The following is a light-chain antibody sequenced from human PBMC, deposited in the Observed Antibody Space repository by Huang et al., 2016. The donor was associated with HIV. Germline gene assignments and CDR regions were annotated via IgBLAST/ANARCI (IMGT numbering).Light chain of an antibody. CDR1: QSVSSN. CDR2: GAS. Sequence: EIVMTQSPATLSVSPGERATLSCRASQSVSSNLAWYQQKPGQGPRVLIYGASTRATVIAARFSGGGSGTEFTLTISSLQSEDFAIYYCQQYNNWPSITFGQGTRLEIK. J-gene: IGKJ5*01. CDR3: QQYNNWPSIT. V-gene: IGKV3-15*01.